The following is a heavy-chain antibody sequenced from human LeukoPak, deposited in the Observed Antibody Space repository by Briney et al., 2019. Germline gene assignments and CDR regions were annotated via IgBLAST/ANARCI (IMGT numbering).Heavy chain of an antibody. J-gene: IGHJ4*02. CDR2: IWYDGSNK. CDR3: ARDHTVTPKKNYFDY. D-gene: IGHD4-23*01. V-gene: IGHV3-33*01. CDR1: GFTFSSYG. Sequence: GGSLRLSCAASGFTFSSYGMHWVRQAPGKGLEWVAVIWYDGSNKYYADSVKGRFTISRDNSKNTLYLQMNSLRAEDTAVYYCARDHTVTPKKNYFDYWGQGTLVTVSS.